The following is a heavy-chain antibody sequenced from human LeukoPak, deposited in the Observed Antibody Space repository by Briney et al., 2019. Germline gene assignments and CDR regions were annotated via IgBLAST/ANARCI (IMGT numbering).Heavy chain of an antibody. CDR1: GFTFSSYS. D-gene: IGHD3-10*01. CDR2: ISSSSYI. V-gene: IGHV3-21*01. CDR3: ARDMWFGELYPYYFDY. Sequence: PGGSLRLSCAASGFTFSSYSMNWVRQAPGKGLEWVSSISSSSYIYYADSVKGRFTISRDNAKNSLYLQMNSLRAEDTAVYYCARDMWFGELYPYYFDYWGQGTLVTVSS. J-gene: IGHJ4*02.